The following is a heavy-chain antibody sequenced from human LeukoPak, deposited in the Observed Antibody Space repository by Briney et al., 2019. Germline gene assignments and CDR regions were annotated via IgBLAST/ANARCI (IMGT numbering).Heavy chain of an antibody. CDR1: GGSVSSGSYY. CDR2: IHYSGST. Sequence: SETLSLTCTVSGGSVSSGSYYWSWIRQPPGKGLEWIGYIHYSGSTNYNPSLKSRVTISVDTSKNQFSLKLSSVTAADTAVYYCARRATVTRSPFDYWGQGTLVTV. CDR3: ARRATVTRSPFDY. J-gene: IGHJ4*02. V-gene: IGHV4-61*01. D-gene: IGHD4-17*01.